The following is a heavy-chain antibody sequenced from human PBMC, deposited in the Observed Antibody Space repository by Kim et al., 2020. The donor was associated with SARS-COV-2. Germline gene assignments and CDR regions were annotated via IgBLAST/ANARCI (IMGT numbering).Heavy chain of an antibody. V-gene: IGHV4-34*01. CDR3: ARGRQQLVQFPYYYYGMDV. Sequence: SETLSLTCAVYGGSFSGYYWSWIRQPPGKGLEWIGEINHSGSTNYNPSLKSRVTISVDTSKNQFSLKLSSVTAADTAVYYCARGRQQLVQFPYYYYGMDVWGQGTTVTVSS. D-gene: IGHD6-13*01. CDR1: GGSFSGYY. CDR2: INHSGST. J-gene: IGHJ6*02.